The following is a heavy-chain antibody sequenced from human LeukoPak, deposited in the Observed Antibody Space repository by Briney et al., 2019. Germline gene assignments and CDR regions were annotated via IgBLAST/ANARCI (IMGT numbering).Heavy chain of an antibody. D-gene: IGHD2-21*02. Sequence: GGSLRLSCAASGFTFSSYAMSWVRQAPGKGLEWVSAISGRGGSTYYADSVKGRFTISRDNSKNTLYLQMNSLRAEDTAVYYCAKWPSLRGGNSDWYFDYWGQGTLVTVSS. V-gene: IGHV3-23*01. CDR2: ISGRGGST. CDR3: AKWPSLRGGNSDWYFDY. J-gene: IGHJ4*02. CDR1: GFTFSSYA.